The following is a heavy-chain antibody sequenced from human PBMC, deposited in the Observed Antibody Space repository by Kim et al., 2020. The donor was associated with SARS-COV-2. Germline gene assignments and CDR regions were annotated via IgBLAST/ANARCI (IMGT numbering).Heavy chain of an antibody. D-gene: IGHD1-26*01. CDR2: IKSKTDGGTT. Sequence: GGSLRLSCAASGFTFSNAWMSWVRQAPGKGLEWVGRIKSKTDGGTTDYAAPVKGRFTISRDDSKNTLYLQMNSLKTEDTAVYYCTTRIVGATTFLVNDYWGQGTLVTVSS. J-gene: IGHJ4*02. CDR3: TTRIVGATTFLVNDY. CDR1: GFTFSNAW. V-gene: IGHV3-15*01.